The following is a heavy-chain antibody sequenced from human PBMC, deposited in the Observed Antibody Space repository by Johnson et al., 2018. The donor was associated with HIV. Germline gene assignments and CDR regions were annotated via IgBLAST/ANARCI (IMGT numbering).Heavy chain of an antibody. CDR1: GFIFSTYG. J-gene: IGHJ3*01. Sequence: VQLVESGGGVGQPGGSLRLSCAASGFIFSTYGMHWVRQAPGKGLEWVAFMRSDGSIEYYADSVKGRFTVSRDNSKNTLYLQMDSLRAEDTAVYYCARDLLYSAFDVWGQGTMVTVSS. CDR2: MRSDGSIE. V-gene: IGHV3-30*02. CDR3: ARDLLYSAFDV. D-gene: IGHD2-8*01.